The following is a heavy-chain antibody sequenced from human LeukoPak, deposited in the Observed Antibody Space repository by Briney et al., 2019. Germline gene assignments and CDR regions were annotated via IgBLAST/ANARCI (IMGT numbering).Heavy chain of an antibody. CDR1: GFTFSSYA. D-gene: IGHD6-13*01. CDR3: AKVKMEQQRAYFFDY. V-gene: IGHV3-23*01. Sequence: PGGSLRLSCAASGFTFSSYAMSWVRQAPGKGLEWVSAISGSGGSTYYADSVKGRFTISRDNSKNTLYLQMHSLRVEDTAVYYCAKVKMEQQRAYFFDYWGQGTLVTVSS. CDR2: ISGSGGST. J-gene: IGHJ4*02.